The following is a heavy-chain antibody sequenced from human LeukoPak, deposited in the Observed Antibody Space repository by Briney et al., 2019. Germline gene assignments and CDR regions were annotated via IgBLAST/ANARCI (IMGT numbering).Heavy chain of an antibody. Sequence: ASVKVSCKASGYTFSDYYIHWVRQAPGQGLEWMGRINPDSGGTNYAPTFQGRVTMTRDTSISTVYMSLRRLRSHDTAVYYCARDLEQWFRQRDYWGQGTLVTVSS. CDR1: GYTFSDYY. V-gene: IGHV1-2*06. CDR2: INPDSGGT. CDR3: ARDLEQWFRQRDY. D-gene: IGHD6-19*01. J-gene: IGHJ4*02.